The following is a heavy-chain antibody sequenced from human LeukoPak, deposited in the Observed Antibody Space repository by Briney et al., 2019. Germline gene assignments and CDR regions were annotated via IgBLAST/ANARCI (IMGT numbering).Heavy chain of an antibody. CDR1: GFTFSSYS. CDR3: TRDRDIFDI. J-gene: IGHJ3*02. D-gene: IGHD3-10*01. CDR2: IKSSGTTR. Sequence: GGSLRLSCAASGFTFSSYSMNWVRQAPGKGLEWISYIKSSGTTRYYADSVRGRFTVSRDNAKNSLSLQMDSLRDEDTAVYYCTRDRDIFDIWGQGTMVTVSS. V-gene: IGHV3-48*02.